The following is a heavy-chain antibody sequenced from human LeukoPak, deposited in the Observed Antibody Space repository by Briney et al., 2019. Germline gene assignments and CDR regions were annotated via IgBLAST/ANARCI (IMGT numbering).Heavy chain of an antibody. CDR2: IYGGGST. Sequence: GGSLRLSCAASGFTVSSNCMSWVRQAPGKGLEWVSVIYGGGSTYYADSVKGRFTISRDNSKNTLYLQMNSLRAEDTAVYYCARESSYSSGWYYFDYWGQGTLVTVSS. CDR3: ARESSYSSGWYYFDY. CDR1: GFTVSSNC. V-gene: IGHV3-66*02. D-gene: IGHD6-19*01. J-gene: IGHJ4*02.